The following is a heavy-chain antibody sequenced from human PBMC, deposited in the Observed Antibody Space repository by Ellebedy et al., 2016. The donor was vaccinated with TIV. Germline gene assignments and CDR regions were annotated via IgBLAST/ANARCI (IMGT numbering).Heavy chain of an antibody. D-gene: IGHD1-26*01. Sequence: GESLKISCAASGFTFSSYAMHWVRQAPGKGLEWVAVISYDGSNKYYADSVKGRFTISRDNSKNTLYLQMNSLRAEDTAVYYCARDNRPVLLEMDVWGQGTTVTVSS. J-gene: IGHJ6*02. CDR3: ARDNRPVLLEMDV. CDR2: ISYDGSNK. V-gene: IGHV3-30*01. CDR1: GFTFSSYA.